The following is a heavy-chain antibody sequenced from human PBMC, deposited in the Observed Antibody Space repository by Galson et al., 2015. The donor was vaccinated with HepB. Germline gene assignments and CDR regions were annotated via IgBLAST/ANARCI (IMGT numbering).Heavy chain of an antibody. Sequence: SLRLSCAASGFTLSSNSMHWVRQAPGKGLEWVAIISYDGSNEYYADSVKGRFTISRDNSKITLYLQMNGLRAEDTAVYYCAREGYCSSTSCYFAFELWAQGTMVTVSS. D-gene: IGHD2-2*01. J-gene: IGHJ3*01. CDR1: GFTLSSNS. CDR2: ISYDGSNE. V-gene: IGHV3-30*04. CDR3: AREGYCSSTSCYFAFEL.